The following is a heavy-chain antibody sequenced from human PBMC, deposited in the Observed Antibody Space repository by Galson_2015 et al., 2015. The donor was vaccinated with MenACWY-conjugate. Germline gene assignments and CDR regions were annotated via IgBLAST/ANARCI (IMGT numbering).Heavy chain of an antibody. CDR1: GFTFGAYA. CDR2: IRSKAYGGTT. D-gene: IGHD2-21*02. J-gene: IGHJ4*02. Sequence: SLRLSCAASGFTFGAYAMSWFRQAPGKGLEWVGFIRSKAYGGTTEYAASVKGRFTISRDDSKSIAYLQMNSLKTEDTAVYYCTRVNLAYCGGDCYPTDYWGQGTPVTVSS. V-gene: IGHV3-49*03. CDR3: TRVNLAYCGGDCYPTDY.